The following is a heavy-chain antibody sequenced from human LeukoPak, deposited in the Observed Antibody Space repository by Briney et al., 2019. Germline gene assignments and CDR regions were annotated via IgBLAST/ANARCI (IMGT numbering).Heavy chain of an antibody. D-gene: IGHD3-9*01. CDR1: GGSISSYY. J-gene: IGHJ6*04. CDR3: ARSEEDYDILTGYYLASGMDV. Sequence: SETLSLTCTVSGGSISSYYWSRIRQPPGKGLEWIGYIYYSGSTNYNPSLKSRVTISVDTSKNQFSLKLSSVTAADTAVYYCARSEEDYDILTGYYLASGMDVWGKGTTVTVSS. CDR2: IYYSGST. V-gene: IGHV4-59*01.